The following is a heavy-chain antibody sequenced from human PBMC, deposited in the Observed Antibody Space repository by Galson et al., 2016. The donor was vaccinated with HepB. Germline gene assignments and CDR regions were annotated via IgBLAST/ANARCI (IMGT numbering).Heavy chain of an antibody. CDR1: GYTFSSYE. D-gene: IGHD2-8*01. CDR3: ARVYPGVTLDF. V-gene: IGHV1-18*04. J-gene: IGHJ3*01. Sequence: SAKVSCKASGYTFSSYEISWVRQAPGQGLEWLGWISAYNGNTKYPHKVQGRVTMTTDASTSTAYMELRSLRSDDTAVYYCARVYPGVTLDFWSQGTMVTVSA. CDR2: ISAYNGNT.